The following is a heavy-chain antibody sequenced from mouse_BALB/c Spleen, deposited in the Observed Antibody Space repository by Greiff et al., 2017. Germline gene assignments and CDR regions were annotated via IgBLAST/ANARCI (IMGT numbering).Heavy chain of an antibody. CDR2: IYPGDGDT. Sequence: QVQLKQSGPELVKPGASVKISCKASGYAFSSSWMNWVKQRPGQGLEWIGRIYPGDGDTNYNGKFKGKATLTADKSSSTAYMQLSSLTSVDSAVYFCARGYYDYEYFDYWGQGTTLTVSS. CDR3: ARGYYDYEYFDY. J-gene: IGHJ2*01. D-gene: IGHD2-4*01. V-gene: IGHV1-82*01. CDR1: GYAFSSSW.